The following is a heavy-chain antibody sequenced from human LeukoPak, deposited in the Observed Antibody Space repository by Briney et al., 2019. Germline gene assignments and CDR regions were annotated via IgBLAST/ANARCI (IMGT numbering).Heavy chain of an antibody. Sequence: PGRSLRLSCAASGFTFSSYGMHWVRQAPGKGLEWVAVISYDGSNKYYADSVKGRFTISRDNSKNTLYLQMNSLRAEDTAVYYCAKGGLWLLDYWGQGTLVTVSS. D-gene: IGHD5-24*01. CDR1: GFTFSSYG. CDR3: AKGGLWLLDY. V-gene: IGHV3-30*18. CDR2: ISYDGSNK. J-gene: IGHJ4*02.